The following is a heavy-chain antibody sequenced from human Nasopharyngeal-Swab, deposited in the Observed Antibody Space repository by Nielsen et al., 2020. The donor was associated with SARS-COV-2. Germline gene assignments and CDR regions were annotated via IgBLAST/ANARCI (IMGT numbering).Heavy chain of an antibody. J-gene: IGHJ6*03. CDR2: ISGSGGST. CDR3: ASGGGIGCSGGSCYSSLWYYYYMDV. V-gene: IGHV3-21*01. D-gene: IGHD2-15*01. Sequence: VRQMPGKGLEWVSAISGSGGSTYYADSVKGRFTISRDNAKNSLYLQMNSLRAEDTAVYYCASGGGIGCSGGSCYSSLWYYYYMDVWGKGTTVTVSS.